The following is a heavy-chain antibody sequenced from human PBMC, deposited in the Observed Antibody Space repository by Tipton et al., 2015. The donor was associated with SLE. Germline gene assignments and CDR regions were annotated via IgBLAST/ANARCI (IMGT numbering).Heavy chain of an antibody. CDR3: ARSEGAAGNFYYYNGMDV. D-gene: IGHD6-13*01. Sequence: GLVKPSETLSLTCTVSGGSISSSSYYWGWIRQPPGKGLEWIGEINLSGRANYSLSLKSRVTISEDMSKKQFSLRLSSVTAADTAVYYCARSEGAAGNFYYYNGMDVWGQGTTVTVSS. CDR2: INLSGRA. V-gene: IGHV4-39*07. J-gene: IGHJ6*02. CDR1: GGSISSSSYY.